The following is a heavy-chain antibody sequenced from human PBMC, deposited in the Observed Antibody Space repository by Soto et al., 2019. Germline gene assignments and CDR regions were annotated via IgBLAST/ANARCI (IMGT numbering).Heavy chain of an antibody. D-gene: IGHD3-10*01. Sequence: EEQLVESGGGLVQPGRSLRLSCAASGFSFDDYAIHWVRQAPGKGLEWVSGINWNSGSIGYADSVKGRFTISRDNAKTSLSLQMNSLRVEDTALYYCAKDRGSGSYAANYYYYGMDVWGQGTTVTVSS. V-gene: IGHV3-9*01. CDR3: AKDRGSGSYAANYYYYGMDV. CDR1: GFSFDDYA. CDR2: INWNSGSI. J-gene: IGHJ6*02.